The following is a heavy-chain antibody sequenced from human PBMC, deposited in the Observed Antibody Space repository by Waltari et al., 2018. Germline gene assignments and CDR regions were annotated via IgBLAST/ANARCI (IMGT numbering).Heavy chain of an antibody. CDR2: IVGGSGIT. V-gene: IGHV1-58*02. J-gene: IGHJ3*01. CDR1: GLPFSDANT. CDR3: AAAPTSGWQKGSFDV. Sequence: QMQLGQSGPEVKKPGTSVKVPCRASGLPFSDANTIWWVRLTRGQRLEWMGWIVGGSGITSYAQDFQGRVSITRDMSTSTAYMELSGLSSEDTALYYCAAAPTSGWQKGSFDVWGQGTMVTVSS. D-gene: IGHD6-19*01.